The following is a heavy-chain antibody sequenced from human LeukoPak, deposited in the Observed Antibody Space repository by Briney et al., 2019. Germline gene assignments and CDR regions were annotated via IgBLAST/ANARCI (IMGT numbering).Heavy chain of an antibody. CDR3: ARDGTSYYYGSGSPHYYGIDV. Sequence: GASVKVSCKASGYTFTSYYMHWVRQAPGQGLEWMGIINPSGGSTSYAQKFQGRVTMTRDTSTSTVYMELSSLRSEDTAVYYCARDGTSYYYGSGSPHYYGIDVWGKGTTVTVSS. CDR2: INPSGGST. CDR1: GYTFTSYY. D-gene: IGHD3-10*01. V-gene: IGHV1-46*01. J-gene: IGHJ6*04.